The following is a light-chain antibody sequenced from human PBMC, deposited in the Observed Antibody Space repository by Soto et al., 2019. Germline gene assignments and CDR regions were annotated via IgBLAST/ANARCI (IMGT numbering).Light chain of an antibody. CDR3: SSYGGSNNFV. CDR2: EVT. J-gene: IGLJ2*01. Sequence: QSALTQPPSASGSPGQSVTISCTGTSSDVGGYNYVSWYQQHPGKVPKLMIYEVTKRPSGVPDRFSCSKSGNTASLTVSGLQAEDEADYYCSSYGGSNNFVFGGGTKVTVL. V-gene: IGLV2-8*01. CDR1: SSDVGGYNY.